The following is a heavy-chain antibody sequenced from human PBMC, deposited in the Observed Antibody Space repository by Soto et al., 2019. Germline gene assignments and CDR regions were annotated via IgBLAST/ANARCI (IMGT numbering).Heavy chain of an antibody. CDR3: ASSALTAAGLYNWFDP. Sequence: PGGSLRLSCAASGFTFSSYSMNWVRQAPGKGLEWVSSISSSSSYIYYADSVKGRFTISRDNAKNSLYLQMNSLRAEDTAVYYCASSALTAAGLYNWFDPWGQGTLVTVSS. J-gene: IGHJ5*02. CDR2: ISSSSSYI. CDR1: GFTFSSYS. D-gene: IGHD6-13*01. V-gene: IGHV3-21*01.